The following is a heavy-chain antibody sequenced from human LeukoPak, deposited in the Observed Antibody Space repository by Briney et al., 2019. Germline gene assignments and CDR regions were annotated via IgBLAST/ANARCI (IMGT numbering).Heavy chain of an antibody. Sequence: PRGSLRLSSAASGFTFSTYAMTSVRPAPRNGLEWVSTISGSGGSTYYADSVKGRFTISRHNSKNTLYLQMDSLRADDTAVYYCAGGSSFGDYWGQGTLVTVSS. CDR3: AGGSSFGDY. V-gene: IGHV3-23*01. J-gene: IGHJ4*02. D-gene: IGHD5-18*01. CDR1: GFTFSTYA. CDR2: ISGSGGST.